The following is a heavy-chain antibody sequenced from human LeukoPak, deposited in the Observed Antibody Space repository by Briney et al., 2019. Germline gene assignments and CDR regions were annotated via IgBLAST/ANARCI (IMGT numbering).Heavy chain of an antibody. V-gene: IGHV7-4-1*02. Sequence: GASVKVSCKASGYTFTSYYMHWVRQAPGQGLEWMGWINTNTGNPTYAQGFTGRFVFSLDTSVSTAYLQISSLKAEDTAVYYCARRIPRYGSGSPALMDVWGQGTTVTVSS. CDR3: ARRIPRYGSGSPALMDV. D-gene: IGHD3-10*01. J-gene: IGHJ6*02. CDR1: GYTFTSYY. CDR2: INTNTGNP.